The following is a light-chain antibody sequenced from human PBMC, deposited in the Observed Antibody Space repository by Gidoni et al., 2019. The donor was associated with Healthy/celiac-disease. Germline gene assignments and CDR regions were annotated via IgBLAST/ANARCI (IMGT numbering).Light chain of an antibody. CDR1: QSVSSY. CDR2: DAS. V-gene: IGKV3-11*01. CDR3: QQRSNWPPGWT. J-gene: IGKJ1*01. Sequence: EIVLTQSPATLSLSPGERATLSCRASQSVSSYLAWYQQKPGQAPRLLIYDASNRATGIPARFSGSESGTDFTLTISSLEPEDFAVYYCQQRSNWPPGWTFGQGTKVEIK.